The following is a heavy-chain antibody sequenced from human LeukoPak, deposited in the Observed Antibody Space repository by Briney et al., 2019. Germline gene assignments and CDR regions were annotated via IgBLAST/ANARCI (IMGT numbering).Heavy chain of an antibody. J-gene: IGHJ4*02. D-gene: IGHD3-22*01. CDR2: ISWNSGSI. V-gene: IGHV3-9*01. Sequence: GRSLRLSCAASGFTFDDYAMHWVRQAPGKGLEWVSGISWNSGSIGYADSVKGRFTISRDNAKNSLYLQMNSLRAEDTAVYYCAREVGGSYYDSFDYWGQGTLVTVSS. CDR3: AREVGGSYYDSFDY. CDR1: GFTFDDYA.